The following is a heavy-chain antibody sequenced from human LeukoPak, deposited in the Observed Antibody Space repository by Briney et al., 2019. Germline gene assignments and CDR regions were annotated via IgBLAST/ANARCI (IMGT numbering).Heavy chain of an antibody. D-gene: IGHD1-26*01. CDR2: INPNSGGT. CDR3: AREGIRGSRYYFDY. Sequence: GASVKLSCKASGYTFTGYYMHWVRQAPGQGLEWMGRINPNSGGTNYAQKFQGRVTMTRDTSISTAYMELSRLRSDDTAVYYCAREGIRGSRYYFDYWGQGTLVTVSS. J-gene: IGHJ4*02. CDR1: GYTFTGYY. V-gene: IGHV1-2*06.